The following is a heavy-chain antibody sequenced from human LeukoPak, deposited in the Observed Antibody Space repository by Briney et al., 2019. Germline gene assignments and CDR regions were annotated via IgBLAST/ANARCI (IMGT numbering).Heavy chain of an antibody. CDR3: ARDPSGGSI. Sequence: SETLSLTCTVSGGSISSSNYYWGWIRQPPGKGLEWIGYIYYSGSTNYNPSLKSRVTISVDTSKNQFSLKLSSVTAADTAVYYCARDPSGGSIWGQGTMVTVSS. V-gene: IGHV4-61*01. J-gene: IGHJ3*02. D-gene: IGHD2-15*01. CDR2: IYYSGST. CDR1: GGSISSSNYY.